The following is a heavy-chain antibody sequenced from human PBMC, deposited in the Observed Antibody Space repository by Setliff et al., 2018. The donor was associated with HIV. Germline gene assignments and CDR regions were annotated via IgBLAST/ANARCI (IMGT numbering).Heavy chain of an antibody. CDR2: IYQSGST. CDR3: ARLDTIMLYTDS. V-gene: IGHV4-38-2*02. CDR1: HYSISSEYY. J-gene: IGHJ4*02. Sequence: SETLSLTCSVSHYSISSEYYWGWFRQPPGKGLEYIGSIYQSGSTYYSPFFKSRVSMSIDTSKDQFSLRLKSLTASDTAVYYCARLDTIMLYTDSWGQGTLVTVSS. D-gene: IGHD3-16*01.